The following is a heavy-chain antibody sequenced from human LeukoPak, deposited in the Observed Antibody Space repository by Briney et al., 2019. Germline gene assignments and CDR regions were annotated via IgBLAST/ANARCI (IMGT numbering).Heavy chain of an antibody. D-gene: IGHD2-21*02. Sequence: GASVKVSCKASGYTFTSYAMHWVRQAPGQRLEWMGWINAGNGNTKYSQKFQGRVTITRDTSASTAYMELSSLRSEDTAVYYCARDLTFRLVNCGGDCSAPDYWGQGTLVTVSS. CDR3: ARDLTFRLVNCGGDCSAPDY. CDR2: INAGNGNT. V-gene: IGHV1-3*01. J-gene: IGHJ4*02. CDR1: GYTFTSYA.